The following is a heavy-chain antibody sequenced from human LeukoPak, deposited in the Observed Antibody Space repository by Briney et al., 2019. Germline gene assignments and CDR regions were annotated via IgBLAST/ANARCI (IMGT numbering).Heavy chain of an antibody. CDR1: GFTFSSYA. V-gene: IGHV3-30-3*01. CDR3: ARGSNYYDSSGYRYYFDY. CDR2: ISYDGSNK. Sequence: GRSLRLSCAASGFTFSSYAMHWVRQAPGKGLEWVAVISYDGSNKYYAGSVKGRFTISRDNSKNTLYLQMNSLRAEDTAVYYCARGSNYYDSSGYRYYFDYWGQGTLVTVSS. J-gene: IGHJ4*02. D-gene: IGHD3-22*01.